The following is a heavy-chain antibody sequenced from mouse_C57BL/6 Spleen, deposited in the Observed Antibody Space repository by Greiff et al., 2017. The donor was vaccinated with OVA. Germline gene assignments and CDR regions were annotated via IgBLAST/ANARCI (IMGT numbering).Heavy chain of an antibody. V-gene: IGHV7-1*01. Sequence: EVKVVESGGGLVQSGRSLRLSCATSGFTFSDFYMEWVRQAPGKGLEWIAASRNKANDDTTEYSASVKGRFIVSRDNYQSILYLQMNALRAEDTAMYYCARDLYCGAMDYWGQGTSVTVSS. CDR1: GFTFSDFY. CDR3: ARDLYCGAMDY. J-gene: IGHJ4*01. D-gene: IGHD2-1*01. CDR2: SRNKANDDTT.